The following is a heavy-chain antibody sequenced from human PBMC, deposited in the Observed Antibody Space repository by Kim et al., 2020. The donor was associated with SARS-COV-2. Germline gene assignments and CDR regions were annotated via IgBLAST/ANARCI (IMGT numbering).Heavy chain of an antibody. CDR3: ARIVIAVAEYYFDY. Sequence: SETLSLTCAVSGGSISSSNWWSWVRQPPGKGLEWIGEIYHSGSTNYNPSLKSRVTISVDKSKNQFSLKLSSVTAADTAVYYCARIVIAVAEYYFDYWGQGTLVTVSS. CDR1: GGSISSSNW. CDR2: IYHSGST. D-gene: IGHD2-21*01. V-gene: IGHV4-4*02. J-gene: IGHJ4*02.